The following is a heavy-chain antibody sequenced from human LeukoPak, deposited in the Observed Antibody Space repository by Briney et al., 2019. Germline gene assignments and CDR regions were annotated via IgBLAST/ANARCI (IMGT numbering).Heavy chain of an antibody. CDR1: GFTFSSYS. J-gene: IGHJ4*02. CDR3: ARDKTRGLGYSYSKSGNYFDY. V-gene: IGHV3-48*01. D-gene: IGHD5-18*01. Sequence: GGSLRLSCAASGFTFSSYSMNWVRQAPGKGLEWVSYTTFSSSIIYYADSVRGRFTISRDNAKNSLYLQMNSLRAEDTAVYSCARDKTRGLGYSYSKSGNYFDYWGQGTLVTVSS. CDR2: TTFSSSII.